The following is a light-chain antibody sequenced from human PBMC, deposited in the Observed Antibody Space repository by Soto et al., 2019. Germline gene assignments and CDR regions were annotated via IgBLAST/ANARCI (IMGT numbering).Light chain of an antibody. CDR2: SAS. V-gene: IGKV1-9*01. CDR1: RGISSY. J-gene: IGKJ5*01. Sequence: IQLTQSPSSLSASVGDRVTITCQASRGISSYLAWYQQKPGKPPKLLVYSASTLQSGFPSRFSGSGSGPDFTLTICSLQPEDSATYFCQQLNSYPQTSGQGTRLEIK. CDR3: QQLNSYPQT.